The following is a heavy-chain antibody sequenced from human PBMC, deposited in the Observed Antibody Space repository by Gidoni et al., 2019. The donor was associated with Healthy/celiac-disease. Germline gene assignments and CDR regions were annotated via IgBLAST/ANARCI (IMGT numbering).Heavy chain of an antibody. V-gene: IGHV3-66*01. Sequence: EVQLVESGGGLVQPGGSLRLSCAASGFTVGSNYMSWVRQAPGKGLEWVSVIYSGGSTYYADSVKGRFTISRDNSKNTLYLQMNSLRAEDTAVYYCARDEGRSSGWYEGDYWGQGTLVTVSS. CDR2: IYSGGST. D-gene: IGHD6-19*01. CDR3: ARDEGRSSGWYEGDY. CDR1: GFTVGSNY. J-gene: IGHJ4*02.